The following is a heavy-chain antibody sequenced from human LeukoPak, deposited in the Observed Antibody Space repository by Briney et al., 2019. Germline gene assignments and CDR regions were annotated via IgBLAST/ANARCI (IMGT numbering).Heavy chain of an antibody. V-gene: IGHV3-23*01. J-gene: IGHJ4*02. CDR2: ISSRGDST. D-gene: IGHD6-19*01. Sequence: GGSLILSCAASGFIFSHYAMSWVRQVPGRGLEWVSTISSRGDSTYVADSVKGRFTISRDNSKNSLYLQMNTVRAEDTAVYYCVKGPRPAKAVAHTVENWGQGTLVTVSS. CDR1: GFIFSHYA. CDR3: VKGPRPAKAVAHTVEN.